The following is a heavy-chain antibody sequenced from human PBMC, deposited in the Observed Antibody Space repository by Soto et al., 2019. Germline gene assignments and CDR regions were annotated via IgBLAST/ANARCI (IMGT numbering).Heavy chain of an antibody. V-gene: IGHV1-24*01. CDR2: FDPEDGET. CDR3: ATGGPYGSGSYYKVGYYYYGMDV. D-gene: IGHD3-10*01. J-gene: IGHJ6*02. CDR1: GYTLTELS. Sequence: AASVKVSCKVSGYTLTELSMHWVRQAPGKGLEWMGGFDPEDGETIYAQKFQGRVTMTEDTSTDTAYMELSSLRSEDTAVYYCATGGPYGSGSYYKVGYYYYGMDVWGQGTTVTVSS.